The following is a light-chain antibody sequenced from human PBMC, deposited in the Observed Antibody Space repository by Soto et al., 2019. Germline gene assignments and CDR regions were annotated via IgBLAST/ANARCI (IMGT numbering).Light chain of an antibody. J-gene: IGKJ1*01. V-gene: IGKV1-5*01. CDR3: QHMRT. Sequence: GYRVTITCRASQNINNWIAWYQQKPGKAPKFLIYDASTLESGVPSRFSGSGFGTEFSLTISNLQPDDFGSYYCQHMRTFGQGTKVDIK. CDR2: DAS. CDR1: QNINNW.